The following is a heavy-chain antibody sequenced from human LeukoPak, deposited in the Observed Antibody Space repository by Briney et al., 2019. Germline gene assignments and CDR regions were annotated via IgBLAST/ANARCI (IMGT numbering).Heavy chain of an antibody. CDR3: ARDVSAYCGGDCPFDY. CDR1: GFXFSSYA. Sequence: GGSLRLSCAASGFXFSSYAIHWVRQAPGKGLEYVSAISSNGGSTYYANSVKGRFTISRDNSKNTLYLQMGSLRAEDMAVYYCARDVSAYCGGDCPFDYWGQGTLVTVSS. CDR2: ISSNGGST. D-gene: IGHD2-21*02. J-gene: IGHJ4*02. V-gene: IGHV3-64*01.